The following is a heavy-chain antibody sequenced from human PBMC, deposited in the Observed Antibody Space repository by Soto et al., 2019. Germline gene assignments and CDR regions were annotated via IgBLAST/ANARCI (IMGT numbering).Heavy chain of an antibody. CDR1: GDSISSGGYS. Sequence: QLQLQESGSGLVKPSQTLSLTCAVSGDSISSGGYSWNWIRQPPGKGLEWIGYIYHSGGTDYNPSLQCRVSTTVDSSNNQFSLKLSSVTAADTAVYYCARDARSGYYLDYWGQGTLVTVSS. CDR3: ARDARSGYYLDY. CDR2: IYHSGGT. V-gene: IGHV4-30-2*01. D-gene: IGHD3-22*01. J-gene: IGHJ4*02.